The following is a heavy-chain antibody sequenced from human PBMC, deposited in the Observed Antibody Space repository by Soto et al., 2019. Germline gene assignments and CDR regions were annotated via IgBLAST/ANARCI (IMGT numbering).Heavy chain of an antibody. CDR3: ARGAVLLWFGELMRGWFDP. Sequence: SETLSLTCAVYGGSFSGYYWSWIRQPPGKGLEWIGEINHSGSTNYNPSLKSRVTISVDTSKNQFSLKLSSVTAADTAVYYCARGAVLLWFGELMRGWFDPWGQGTLVTVSS. CDR1: GGSFSGYY. V-gene: IGHV4-34*01. CDR2: INHSGST. J-gene: IGHJ5*02. D-gene: IGHD3-10*01.